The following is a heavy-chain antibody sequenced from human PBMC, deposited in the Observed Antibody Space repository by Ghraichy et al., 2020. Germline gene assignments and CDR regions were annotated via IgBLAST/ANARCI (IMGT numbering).Heavy chain of an antibody. V-gene: IGHV3-23*01. CDR3: AKLVYCSSTSCYFWYFDL. Sequence: GGSLRLSCAASGFTFSSYAMSWVRQAPGKGLEWVSAINNSGGSTYYADPVRGRFTISRDNSKNTLYLQMTSLRAEDTAVYYCAKLVYCSSTSCYFWYFDLWGRGTLVTGSS. J-gene: IGHJ2*01. CDR1: GFTFSSYA. D-gene: IGHD2-2*01. CDR2: INNSGGST.